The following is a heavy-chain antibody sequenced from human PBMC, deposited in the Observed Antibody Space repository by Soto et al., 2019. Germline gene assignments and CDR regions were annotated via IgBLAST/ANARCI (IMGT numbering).Heavy chain of an antibody. CDR3: AKRPPPPSHIRNGWPETYYFDY. J-gene: IGHJ4*02. V-gene: IGHV3-23*01. CDR2: ITGSGGST. Sequence: EVQLLESGGGLVQPGGSLRLSCAASGFTFSSYAMSWVRQAPGKGLEWVSAITGSGGSTYYADSVKGRFTISRDNSKNTLYLQMNSLTAEDTAVYYCAKRPPPPSHIRNGWPETYYFDYWGQGTLVTVSS. D-gene: IGHD6-19*01. CDR1: GFTFSSYA.